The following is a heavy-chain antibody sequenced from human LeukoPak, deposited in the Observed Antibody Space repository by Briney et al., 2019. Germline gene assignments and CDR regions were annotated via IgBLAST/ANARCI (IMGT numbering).Heavy chain of an antibody. CDR1: GYTFTGNY. CDR2: INPKNGGT. J-gene: IGHJ4*02. CDR3: ARVIDGSSADY. Sequence: GASVKVSCKASGYTFTGNYIHWIRQAPGQGLEWVGWINPKNGGTDYAQQFQGRVTMTRDTSITTAYMDLSSLRSEDTAVYYCARVIDGSSADYWGQGTLVTVSS. D-gene: IGHD2-15*01. V-gene: IGHV1-2*02.